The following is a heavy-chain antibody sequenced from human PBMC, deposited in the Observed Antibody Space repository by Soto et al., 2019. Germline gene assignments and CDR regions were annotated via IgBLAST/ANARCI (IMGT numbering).Heavy chain of an antibody. D-gene: IGHD2-15*01. J-gene: IGHJ3*02. V-gene: IGHV3-23*01. CDR2: ISGSGGST. Sequence: GGSLRLSCAASGFTFSSYAMSWVRQAPGKGLEWVSAISGSGGSTYYAESVKGRFTISRDNSKNKLYMQMNSQRAEDTAVYYCAKVTQYCRGGSCYSDDAFDIWGQGTMVTVSS. CDR1: GFTFSSYA. CDR3: AKVTQYCRGGSCYSDDAFDI.